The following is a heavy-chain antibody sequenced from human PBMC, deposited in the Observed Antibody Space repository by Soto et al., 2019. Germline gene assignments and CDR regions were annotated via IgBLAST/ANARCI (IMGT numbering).Heavy chain of an antibody. CDR3: AKDEVSRKYYGHSLDV. J-gene: IGHJ6*02. Sequence: QVQLVESGGGLVQPGRSLRLSCVGSGFTFSNYGMHWVRQAPGKGLEWVADIWYDGSGQRYAGSVQGRFTISRDNSKNTLYLQINSLRVEDTAVYYCAKDEVSRKYYGHSLDVWGQGTTVTVSS. D-gene: IGHD4-17*01. CDR2: IWYDGSGQ. V-gene: IGHV3-33*03. CDR1: GFTFSNYG.